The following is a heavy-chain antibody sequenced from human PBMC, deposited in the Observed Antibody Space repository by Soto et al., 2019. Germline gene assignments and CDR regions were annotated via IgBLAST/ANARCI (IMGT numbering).Heavy chain of an antibody. V-gene: IGHV4-34*01. CDR2: INHSGST. Sequence: SETLSLTCAVYGGSFSGYYWSWIRQPPGKGLEWIGEINHSGSTNYNPSLKSRATISVDTSKNQFSLKLSSVTAADTAVYYCARVDSGWYGYWGQGTLVTVSS. J-gene: IGHJ4*02. CDR1: GGSFSGYY. D-gene: IGHD6-19*01. CDR3: ARVDSGWYGY.